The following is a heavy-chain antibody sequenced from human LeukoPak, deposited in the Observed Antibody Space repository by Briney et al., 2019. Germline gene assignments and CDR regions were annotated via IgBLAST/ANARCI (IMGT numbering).Heavy chain of an antibody. V-gene: IGHV1-8*01. CDR2: MNPNSGNT. Sequence: ASVKVSCKASGYTFTSYDINWVRQATGKGLEWMGWMNPNSGNTGYAQKFQGRVTMTRNTSISTAYMELSSLRSEATAVYYCARISPPVVAEIYYYGMDVWGQGTTVTVSS. CDR3: ARISPPVVAEIYYYGMDV. J-gene: IGHJ6*02. D-gene: IGHD2-2*01. CDR1: GYTFTSYD.